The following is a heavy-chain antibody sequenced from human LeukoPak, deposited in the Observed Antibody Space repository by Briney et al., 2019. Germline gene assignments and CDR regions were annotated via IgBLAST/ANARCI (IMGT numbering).Heavy chain of an antibody. CDR2: IIPIFGTA. Sequence: VASVKVSCKASGGTFSSYAISWVRQAPGQGLEWMGGIIPIFGTANYAQKFQGRVTITADESTSTAYMELGSLRSEDTAVYYCASQTTVPYAFDIWGQGTMVTVSS. CDR3: ASQTTVPYAFDI. V-gene: IGHV1-69*13. J-gene: IGHJ3*02. CDR1: GGTFSSYA. D-gene: IGHD4-17*01.